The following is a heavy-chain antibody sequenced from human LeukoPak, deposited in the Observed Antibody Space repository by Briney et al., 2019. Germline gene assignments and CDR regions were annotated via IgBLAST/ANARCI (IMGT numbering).Heavy chain of an antibody. CDR3: ASPGTDSGSYSYYYYGMDV. V-gene: IGHV1-2*02. Sequence: ASVKVSCKTSGYTFSTYGISWVRQAPGQGLEWMGWINPNSGGTNYAQKFQGRVTMTRDTSISTAYMELSRLRSDDTAVYYCASPGTDSGSYSYYYYGMDVWGQGTTVTVSS. D-gene: IGHD1-26*01. CDR2: INPNSGGT. CDR1: GYTFSTYG. J-gene: IGHJ6*02.